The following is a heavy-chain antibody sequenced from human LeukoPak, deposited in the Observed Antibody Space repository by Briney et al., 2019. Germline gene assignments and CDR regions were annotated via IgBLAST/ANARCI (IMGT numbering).Heavy chain of an antibody. Sequence: GGSLRLSCAASGFTFSSYAMSWVRQAPGKGLEWVSAISGSGGSTYYADSVEGRFTISGDNSKNTLYLQMNSLRAEDTAVYYCAKSGGIVVVTLRFDYWGQGTLVTVSS. CDR2: ISGSGGST. J-gene: IGHJ4*02. CDR1: GFTFSSYA. CDR3: AKSGGIVVVTLRFDY. D-gene: IGHD3-22*01. V-gene: IGHV3-23*01.